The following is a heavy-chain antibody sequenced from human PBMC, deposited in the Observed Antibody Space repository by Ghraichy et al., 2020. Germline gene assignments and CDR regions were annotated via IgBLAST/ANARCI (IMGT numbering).Heavy chain of an antibody. Sequence: GGSLRLSCAASGFTFSSYSMNWVRQATGKGLEWVSAIGTAVDTYYPGAVKGRFTISRENAKNSLYLQMNSLRAGDTAVYYCARRSLASPSLDYWGQGTLVTVSS. J-gene: IGHJ4*02. CDR1: GFTFSSYS. CDR2: IGTAVDT. V-gene: IGHV3-13*01. CDR3: ARRSLASPSLDY.